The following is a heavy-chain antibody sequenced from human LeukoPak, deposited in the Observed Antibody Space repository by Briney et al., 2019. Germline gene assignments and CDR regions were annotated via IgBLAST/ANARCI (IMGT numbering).Heavy chain of an antibody. V-gene: IGHV3-48*03. D-gene: IGHD3-3*01. CDR3: ARDCGYDFWSGYYSGIYDY. Sequence: GGSLILSCAASGFTFSSYEMTSVRQAPGKGLEWVSYISSSGSTIYYAASVKGRFTISRDNAKNSLYLQMNSLRAEDTAVYYCARDCGYDFWSGYYSGIYDYWGQGTLVTVSS. CDR2: ISSSGSTI. J-gene: IGHJ4*02. CDR1: GFTFSSYE.